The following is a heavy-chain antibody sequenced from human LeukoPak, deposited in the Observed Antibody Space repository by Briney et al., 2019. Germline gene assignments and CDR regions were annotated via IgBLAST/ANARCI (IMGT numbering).Heavy chain of an antibody. J-gene: IGHJ6*02. CDR1: GGSISSSSYY. Sequence: PSETLSLTCTVSGGSISSSSYYWSWIRQPAGKGLEWIGRIYTSGSTNYNPSLKSRVTISVDTSKNQFSLKLSSVTAADTAVYYCARANYYYYGMDVWGQGTTVTVSS. V-gene: IGHV4-61*02. CDR2: IYTSGST. CDR3: ARANYYYYGMDV.